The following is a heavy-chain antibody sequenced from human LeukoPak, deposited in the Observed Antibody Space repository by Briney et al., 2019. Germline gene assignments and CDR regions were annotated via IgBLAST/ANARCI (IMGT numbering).Heavy chain of an antibody. CDR3: ARDPGIAAAGTSDWFDP. CDR2: INPNSGGT. D-gene: IGHD6-13*01. J-gene: IGHJ5*02. Sequence: ASVKVSCKASGYTFTGYYMRWVRQAPGQGLEWMGWINPNSGGTNYAQKFQGRVTMTRDTSISTAYMELSRLRSDDTAVYYCARDPGIAAAGTSDWFDPWGQGTLVTVSS. CDR1: GYTFTGYY. V-gene: IGHV1-2*02.